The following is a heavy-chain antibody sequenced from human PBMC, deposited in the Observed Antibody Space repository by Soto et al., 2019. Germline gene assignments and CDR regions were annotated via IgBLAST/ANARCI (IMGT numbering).Heavy chain of an antibody. Sequence: PSETLSLTCTVSGGSVSSGSYYWSWIRQPPGKGLEWIGYIYYSGSTNYNPSLKSRVTISVDTSKNQFSLKLSSVTAADTAVYYCARGGPYYYDSSGYYVSDYWGQGTLVTVSS. CDR3: ARGGPYYYDSSGYYVSDY. CDR2: IYYSGST. V-gene: IGHV4-61*01. CDR1: GGSVSSGSYY. D-gene: IGHD3-22*01. J-gene: IGHJ4*02.